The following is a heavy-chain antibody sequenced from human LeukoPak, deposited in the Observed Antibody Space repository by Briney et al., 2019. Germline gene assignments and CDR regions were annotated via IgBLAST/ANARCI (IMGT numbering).Heavy chain of an antibody. V-gene: IGHV3-23*01. J-gene: IGHJ3*02. CDR2: ISGGGGST. Sequence: PGGSLRLSCAASGLTFSSYAMSWVRQAPGKGLEWVSGISGGGGSTYYADSVKGRFTISRDNSKNTLYLQMNSLRAEDTAVYYCASHYDSSAGAPPPIHDIPRSTAFDIWGQGTMVTVSS. CDR3: ASHYDSSAGAPPPIHDIPRSTAFDI. D-gene: IGHD3-22*01. CDR1: GLTFSSYA.